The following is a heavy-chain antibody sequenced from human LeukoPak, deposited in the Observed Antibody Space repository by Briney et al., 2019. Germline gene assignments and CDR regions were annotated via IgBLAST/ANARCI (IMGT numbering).Heavy chain of an antibody. CDR1: GYTFTSYG. Sequence: ASVKVSCKASGYTFTSYGISWVRQAPGQGLEWTGWISAYNGNTNYAQKLQGRVTMTTDTSTSTAYMELRSLRSDDTAVYYCARAGYCSSTSCYAEHDYWGQGTLVTVSS. J-gene: IGHJ4*02. D-gene: IGHD2-2*01. V-gene: IGHV1-18*01. CDR3: ARAGYCSSTSCYAEHDY. CDR2: ISAYNGNT.